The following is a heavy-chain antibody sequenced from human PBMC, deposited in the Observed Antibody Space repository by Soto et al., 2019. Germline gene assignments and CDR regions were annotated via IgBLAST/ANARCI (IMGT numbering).Heavy chain of an antibody. J-gene: IGHJ4*02. D-gene: IGHD5-18*01. V-gene: IGHV2-26*01. CDR1: GFSLSHPRMS. CDR3: ARMLGYGYDY. Sequence: QVTLKESGPVLVKPTETLTLTCTVSGFSLSHPRMSVGWIRQPPGKALEWLAHISSSDAKSYNTSLQNSLIISPDASKSQVALILTNVDPVDTATYYCARMLGYGYDYWGQGTLVTVSS. CDR2: ISSSDAK.